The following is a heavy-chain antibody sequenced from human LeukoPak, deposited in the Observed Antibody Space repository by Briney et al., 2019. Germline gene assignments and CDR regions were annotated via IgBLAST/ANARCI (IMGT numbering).Heavy chain of an antibody. Sequence: GGSLRLSCAASGFTFDDYAMHWVRQAPGKGLERVSLISGDGGSTYYADSVKGRFTISRDNSKNSLYLQMNSRRTEDPALYYCANARRSGRYSLLMHFDYWGQRTLVTVSS. D-gene: IGHD6-19*01. CDR3: ANARRSGRYSLLMHFDY. J-gene: IGHJ4*02. CDR1: GFTFDDYA. CDR2: ISGDGGST. V-gene: IGHV3-43*02.